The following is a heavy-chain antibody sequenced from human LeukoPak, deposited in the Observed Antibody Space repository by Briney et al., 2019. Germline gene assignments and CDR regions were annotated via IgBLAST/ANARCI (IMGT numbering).Heavy chain of an antibody. V-gene: IGHV4-59*01. J-gene: IGHJ4*02. Sequence: NPSETLSLTCTVSGGSISSYYWSWIRQPPGKGLEWIGYIYYSGSTNYNPSLKSRVTISVDTSKNQFSLKLSSVTAADTAVYYCARASEMATKVDYWGQGTLVTVSS. CDR2: IYYSGST. D-gene: IGHD5-24*01. CDR1: GGSISSYY. CDR3: ARASEMATKVDY.